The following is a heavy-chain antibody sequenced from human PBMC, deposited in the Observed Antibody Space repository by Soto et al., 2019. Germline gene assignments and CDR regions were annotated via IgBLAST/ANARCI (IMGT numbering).Heavy chain of an antibody. CDR3: ARYCSGGSCHKGVPDY. CDR2: ISAYNGNT. J-gene: IGHJ4*02. CDR1: GYTFTSYG. V-gene: IGHV1-18*04. D-gene: IGHD2-15*01. Sequence: ASVKVSCKASGYTFTSYGISWVRQAPGQGLEWMGWISAYNGNTNYAQKLQGRLTLTRDKSANTAFLDLRSLTSDDTAVYYCARYCSGGSCHKGVPDYWGQGTLVTVSS.